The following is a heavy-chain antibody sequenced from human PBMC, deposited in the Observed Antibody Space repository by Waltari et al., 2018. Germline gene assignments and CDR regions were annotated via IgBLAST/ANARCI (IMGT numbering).Heavy chain of an antibody. J-gene: IGHJ3*01. Sequence: SVSGASITSTKHYWGWIRQPPGQGLEWIATISYNGATYSSPSLRGRVTVSRDTSMNYVSLKLGSVTAADTAVYYCATYIGASVGTAAFDVWGQGTMVTVSS. CDR1: GASITSTKHY. CDR3: ATYIGASVGTAAFDV. CDR2: ISYNGAT. D-gene: IGHD5-12*01. V-gene: IGHV4-39*02.